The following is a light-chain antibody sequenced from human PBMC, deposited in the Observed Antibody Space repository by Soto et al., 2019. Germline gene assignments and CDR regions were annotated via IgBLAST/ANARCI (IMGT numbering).Light chain of an antibody. CDR2: EVS. CDR3: SSYTSDV. Sequence: QSVLTQPASVSGSPGQSITISCTGTSSDVGTYKYVSWYQQQPGKAPKLLIYEVSNRPSGVSNRFSGSKSGNTASLTISGLQAEDEADYYCSSYTSDVFGSGTKVTVL. V-gene: IGLV2-14*01. J-gene: IGLJ1*01. CDR1: SSDVGTYKY.